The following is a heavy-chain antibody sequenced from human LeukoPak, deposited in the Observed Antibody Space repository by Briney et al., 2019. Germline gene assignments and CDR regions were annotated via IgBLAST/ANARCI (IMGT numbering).Heavy chain of an antibody. CDR3: ARDIAVAGFDY. V-gene: IGHV3-21*01. J-gene: IGHJ4*02. CDR1: GFTFSSYG. D-gene: IGHD6-19*01. Sequence: GGSLRLSCAASGFTFSSYGMSWVRQAPGKGLEWVSAISSSSSYIYYADSVKGRFTISRDNAKNSLYLQMNSLRAEDTAVYYCARDIAVAGFDYWGQGTLVTVSS. CDR2: ISSSSSYI.